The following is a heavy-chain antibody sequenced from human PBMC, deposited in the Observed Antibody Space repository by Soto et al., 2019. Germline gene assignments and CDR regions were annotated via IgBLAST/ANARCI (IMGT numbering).Heavy chain of an antibody. J-gene: IGHJ4*02. CDR1: GFTFSSFS. Sequence: PGGSLRLSCAASGFTFSSFSMNWVRQAPGKGLEWVSRVSNDGGFTIYADSVKGRFTISRDNAKNTVYLQMNSLRAEDTAVYYCARVGRGWFFYDYWGQGNVVTVSS. V-gene: IGHV3-74*01. D-gene: IGHD6-19*01. CDR3: ARVGRGWFFYDY. CDR2: VSNDGGFT.